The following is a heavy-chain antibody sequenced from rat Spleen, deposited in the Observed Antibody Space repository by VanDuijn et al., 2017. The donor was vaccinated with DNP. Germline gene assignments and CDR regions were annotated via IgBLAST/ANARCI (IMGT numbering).Heavy chain of an antibody. D-gene: IGHD1-10*01. CDR1: GFTFSDYY. V-gene: IGHV5-22*01. J-gene: IGHJ3*01. CDR3: ARPIYNNHGGFAY. Sequence: EVQLVESGGGLVQPGGSLKLSCAASGFTFSDYYMAWVRQAPGKGLEWVAAINPDGGSTNYHDSVKGRFTISRANAKSTLYLQMNSLRSEDMATYYCARPIYNNHGGFAYWGQGTLVSVSS. CDR2: INPDGGST.